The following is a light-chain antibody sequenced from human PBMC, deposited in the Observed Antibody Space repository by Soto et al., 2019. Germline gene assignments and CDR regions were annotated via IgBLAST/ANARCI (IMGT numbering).Light chain of an antibody. CDR3: QQFGTSFWT. CDR2: GAS. CDR1: QSVSSTY. J-gene: IGKJ1*01. Sequence: EIVLTQSPVTLSLSPGERATLSCRTSQSVSSTYLAWYQQRPGQAPRLLIYGASTRATGIPDRFSGSGSGTDFTLTISRLEPEDFVVYYCQQFGTSFWTFGQGTKVEIK. V-gene: IGKV3-20*01.